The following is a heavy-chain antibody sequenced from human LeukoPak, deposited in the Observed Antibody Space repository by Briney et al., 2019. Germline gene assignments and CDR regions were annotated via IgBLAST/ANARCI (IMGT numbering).Heavy chain of an antibody. CDR2: IYPGDSDT. V-gene: IGHV5-51*01. Sequence: GESLKISCKGSGYSFTSYWIGWVRQMPGKGLEWMGIIYPGDSDTRYSPSFQGQVTISADKSISTAYLQWSSLKASDTAMYYCARNSGSYYSPNWFVPWGQGTLVTVSS. CDR3: ARNSGSYYSPNWFVP. CDR1: GYSFTSYW. D-gene: IGHD3-10*01. J-gene: IGHJ5*02.